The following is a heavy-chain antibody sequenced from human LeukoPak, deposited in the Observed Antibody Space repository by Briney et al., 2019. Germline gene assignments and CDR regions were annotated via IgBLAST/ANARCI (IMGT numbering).Heavy chain of an antibody. V-gene: IGHV3-23*01. CDR1: GFTFSSYA. D-gene: IGHD2-21*02. Sequence: GGSLRLSCAASGFTFSSYAMSWVRQAPGKGLEWVSAISGSGGSTYYADSVKGRFTISRDNSKNTLSLQMNSLRAEDTAVYYCGSRQYCGGDCYLDYGGQGTLVTVPS. J-gene: IGHJ4*02. CDR2: ISGSGGST. CDR3: GSRQYCGGDCYLDY.